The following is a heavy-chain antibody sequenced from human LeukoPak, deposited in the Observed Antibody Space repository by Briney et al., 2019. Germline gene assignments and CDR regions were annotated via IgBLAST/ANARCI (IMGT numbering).Heavy chain of an antibody. Sequence: SETLSLTCTVSGGSISGYYWSWIRQPPGKGLEWVGYIYYSGSTNYNPSLKSRVTISVDTSKNQFSLKLSSVTAADTAVYYCARGNGKWVNYHYYYMDVWGKGTTVTVSS. CDR3: ARGNGKWVNYHYYYMDV. D-gene: IGHD1-26*01. J-gene: IGHJ6*03. V-gene: IGHV4-59*01. CDR1: GGSISGYY. CDR2: IYYSGST.